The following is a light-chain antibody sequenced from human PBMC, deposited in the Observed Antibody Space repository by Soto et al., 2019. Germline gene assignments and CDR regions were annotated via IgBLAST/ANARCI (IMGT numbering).Light chain of an antibody. Sequence: DIQMTQSPSFVSASVGDRVTIACRASQGISSWLAWYQHKPGRAPKLLIHAAPSLESGVPSRLSGSGSGTEFTVTISSLQPEDCAIYYCRQTTSFPLTFGGGTKVEIK. J-gene: IGKJ4*01. CDR1: QGISSW. CDR2: AAP. CDR3: RQTTSFPLT. V-gene: IGKV1-12*01.